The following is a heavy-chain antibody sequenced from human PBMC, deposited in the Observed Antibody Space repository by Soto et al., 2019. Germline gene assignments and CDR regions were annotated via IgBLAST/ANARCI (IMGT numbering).Heavy chain of an antibody. CDR1: GFTFEDYT. D-gene: IGHD5-18*01. CDR3: ALSGYSYMSYFDY. V-gene: IGHV3-9*01. Sequence: GGSLRLSCTASGFTFEDYTMDWVRQAPGKGPEWVSGISWNSGKINYADSVKGRFSISRDNSKNTLYLQMNSLRAEDTAVYYCALSGYSYMSYFDYWGQGTLVTVSS. CDR2: ISWNSGKI. J-gene: IGHJ4*02.